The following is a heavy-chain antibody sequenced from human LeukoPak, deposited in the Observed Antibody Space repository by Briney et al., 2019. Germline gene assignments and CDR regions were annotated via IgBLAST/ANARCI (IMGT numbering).Heavy chain of an antibody. J-gene: IGHJ4*02. V-gene: IGHV1-46*04. CDR3: ATEIPGTCYFQN. CDR2: INPTGGGT. CDR1: GHGFTNYF. Sequence: ASVKVSCKASGHGFTNYFIHWVRQAPGQGTGWMGLINPTGGGTTYPQKLQDRVTMTRDTSTGTVYMELSSLTSDDTAVYYCATEIPGTCYFQNWGQGTRVTVSS. D-gene: IGHD1-20*01.